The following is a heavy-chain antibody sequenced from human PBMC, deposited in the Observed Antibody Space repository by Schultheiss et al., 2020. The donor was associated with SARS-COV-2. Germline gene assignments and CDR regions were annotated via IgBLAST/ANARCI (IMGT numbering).Heavy chain of an antibody. CDR1: GFTFSSYW. D-gene: IGHD4-23*01. CDR2: INSDGSST. J-gene: IGHJ4*02. Sequence: GGSLRLSCAASGFTFSSYWMHWVRQAPGKGLVWVSRINSDGSSTSYADSVKGRFTISRDNSKNTLYLQMNSLRAEDTAVYYCARAATVVIPLDYWGQGTLVTVSS. V-gene: IGHV3-74*01. CDR3: ARAATVVIPLDY.